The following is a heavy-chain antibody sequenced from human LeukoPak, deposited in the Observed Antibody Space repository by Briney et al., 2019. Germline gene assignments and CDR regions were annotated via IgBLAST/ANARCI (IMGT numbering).Heavy chain of an antibody. Sequence: ASVKVSCKTSGFTFSDYDISWVRQAPGQGLEWMASISPHNGHTTYAQNFQGRVTMTRDMSTSTVYRELSSLKSEDTAVYYCARGSSRSPRDAFDIWGQGTMVTVSA. CDR3: ARGSSRSPRDAFDI. V-gene: IGHV1-18*01. CDR1: GFTFSDYD. CDR2: ISPHNGHT. J-gene: IGHJ3*02.